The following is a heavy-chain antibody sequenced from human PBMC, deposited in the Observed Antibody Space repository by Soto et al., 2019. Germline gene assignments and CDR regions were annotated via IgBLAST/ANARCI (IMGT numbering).Heavy chain of an antibody. CDR3: ARRNYFYALDV. V-gene: IGHV4-34*01. CDR1: ARSFSGCY. J-gene: IGHJ6*02. Sequence: SETLSLTCAASARSFSGCYWRWVCHRQGKGLEWVGEINYSGSTNYNPSLKRRVTISVDTSKNQVSLKVTSVTAADTAMYYCARRNYFYALDVWGQGTTVTVSS. CDR2: INYSGST.